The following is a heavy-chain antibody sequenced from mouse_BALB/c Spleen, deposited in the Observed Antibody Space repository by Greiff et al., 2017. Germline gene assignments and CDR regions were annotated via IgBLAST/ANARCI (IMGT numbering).Heavy chain of an antibody. D-gene: IGHD1-1*01. CDR1: GFTFSSFG. J-gene: IGHJ2*01. CDR3: ARDYGSSPDD. Sequence: EVQVVESGGGLVQPGGSRKLSCAASGFTFSSFGMHWVRQAPEKGLEWVAYISSGSSTIYYADTVKGRFTISRDNPKNTLFLQMTSLRSEDTAMYYCARDYGSSPDDWGQGTTLTVSS. CDR2: ISSGSSTI. V-gene: IGHV5-17*02.